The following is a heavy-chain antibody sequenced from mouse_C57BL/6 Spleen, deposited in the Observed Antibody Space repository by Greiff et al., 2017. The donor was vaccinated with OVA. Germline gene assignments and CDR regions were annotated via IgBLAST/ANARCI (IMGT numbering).Heavy chain of an antibody. D-gene: IGHD2-4*01. V-gene: IGHV5-6*01. CDR3: ARQDYDFWFAY. CDR2: ISSGGSYT. CDR1: GFTFSSYG. Sequence: EVNVVESGGDLVKPGGSLKLSCAASGFTFSSYGMSWVRQTPDKRLEWVATISSGGSYTYYPDSVKGRFTISRDNAKNTLYLQMSSLKSEDTAMYYCARQDYDFWFAYWGQGTLVTVSA. J-gene: IGHJ3*01.